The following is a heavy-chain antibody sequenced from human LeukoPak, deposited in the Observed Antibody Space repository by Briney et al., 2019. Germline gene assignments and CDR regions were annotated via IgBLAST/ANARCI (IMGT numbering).Heavy chain of an antibody. CDR2: ISYDGSNK. Sequence: GRSLRLSCAASGFTFSSYVMHWVRQAPGKGLEWVAVISYDGSNKYYADSVKGRFTISRDNSKNTVYLQINSLRPQHTAVYYCARDSPAVYCSSTSCYKYFFDYWGQGTLVTVSS. J-gene: IGHJ4*02. CDR1: GFTFSSYV. CDR3: ARDSPAVYCSSTSCYKYFFDY. D-gene: IGHD2-2*02. V-gene: IGHV3-30-3*01.